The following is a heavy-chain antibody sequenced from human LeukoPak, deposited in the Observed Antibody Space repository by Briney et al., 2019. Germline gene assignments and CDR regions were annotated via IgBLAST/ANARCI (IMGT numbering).Heavy chain of an antibody. D-gene: IGHD2-15*01. J-gene: IGHJ4*02. Sequence: GASVKVSCKAPGYTFTSYGISWVRQAPGQGLEWMGWISAYNGNTNYAQKLQGRVTMTTDTSTSTAYMELRSLRSDDTAVYYCARDRDSGGIAMDDYWGQGTLVTVSS. CDR3: ARDRDSGGIAMDDY. CDR1: GYTFTSYG. V-gene: IGHV1-18*01. CDR2: ISAYNGNT.